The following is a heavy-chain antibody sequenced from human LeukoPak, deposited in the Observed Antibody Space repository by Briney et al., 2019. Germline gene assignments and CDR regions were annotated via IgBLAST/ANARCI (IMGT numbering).Heavy chain of an antibody. CDR1: GFTLSSYA. V-gene: IGHV3-23*01. Sequence: GGSLRLSCAASGFTLSSYAMSWVRQGPGKGLEWVSAISVSGNTYHADSVKGRFTISRDSYKNTPYLQMNSLRAEDAAVYYCAKDSRSSGWYNWFDPWGQGTLVTVSS. CDR2: ISVSGNT. D-gene: IGHD6-19*01. J-gene: IGHJ5*02. CDR3: AKDSRSSGWYNWFDP.